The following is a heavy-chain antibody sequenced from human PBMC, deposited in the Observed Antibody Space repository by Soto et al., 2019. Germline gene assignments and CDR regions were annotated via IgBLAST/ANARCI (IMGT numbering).Heavy chain of an antibody. J-gene: IGHJ5*02. V-gene: IGHV4-31*03. CDR2: IYYSGST. Sequence: TSETLSLTCTVSGGSISSGAYYWSWIRQHPGKGLEWIGYIYYSGSTDYNPSLRSRVTISVDTSKNQFSLKLSSVTAADTAVYYCAIRVNNWFDPWGQGTLVTVSS. CDR1: GGSISSGAYY. CDR3: AIRVNNWFDP.